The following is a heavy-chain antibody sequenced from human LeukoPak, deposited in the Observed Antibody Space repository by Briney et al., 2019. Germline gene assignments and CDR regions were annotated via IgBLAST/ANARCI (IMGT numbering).Heavy chain of an antibody. V-gene: IGHV3-20*04. CDR2: INWNGGST. D-gene: IGHD3-10*01. CDR1: GFTFSSYS. J-gene: IGHJ4*02. Sequence: PGGSLRLSCAASGFTFSSYSMSWVRQAPGKGLEWVSGINWNGGSTGYADSVKGRFTISRDNAKNSLYLQMNSLRAEDTALYYCARSGVRGVIIALVGYWGQGTLVTVSS. CDR3: ARSGVRGVIIALVGY.